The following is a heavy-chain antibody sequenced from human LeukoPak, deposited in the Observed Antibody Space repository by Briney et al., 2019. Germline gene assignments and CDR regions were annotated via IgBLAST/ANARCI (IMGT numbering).Heavy chain of an antibody. Sequence: SETLSLTCTVSGGSISSYYWSWIRQPPGKGLEWIGYIYYSGSTNYNPSLKSRVTISVDTSKNQFSLKLSSVTAADTAVYYCARHFRRRLGDHGRFDYWGQGTLVTVSS. CDR1: GGSISSYY. CDR3: ARHFRRRLGDHGRFDY. V-gene: IGHV4-59*08. J-gene: IGHJ4*02. CDR2: IYYSGST. D-gene: IGHD2-21*02.